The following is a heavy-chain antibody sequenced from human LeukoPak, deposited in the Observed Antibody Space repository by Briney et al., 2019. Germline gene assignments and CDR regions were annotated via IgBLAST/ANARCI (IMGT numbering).Heavy chain of an antibody. D-gene: IGHD6-6*01. CDR1: GGSFSGYY. CDR3: ARGLAALDC. CDR2: INHSGST. Sequence: ASETLSLTCAVYGGSFSGYYWSWIRQPPGKGLEWIGEINHSGSTNYNPSLKSRVTISVDTSKNQFSLKLSSVTAADTAVYYCARGLAALDCWGQGTLVTVSS. J-gene: IGHJ4*02. V-gene: IGHV4-34*01.